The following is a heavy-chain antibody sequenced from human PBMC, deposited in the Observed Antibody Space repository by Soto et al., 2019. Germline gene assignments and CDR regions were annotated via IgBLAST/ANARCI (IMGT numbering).Heavy chain of an antibody. V-gene: IGHV4-30-4*01. CDR3: ARGYCSSTSCLNYYYYGVDV. Sequence: SETLSLTCTVSGGSISSGDYYWSWIRQPPGKGLEWIGYIYYSGSTYYNPSLKSRVTISVDTSKNQFSLKLSSVTAADTAVYYCARGYCSSTSCLNYYYYGVDVWGQGTTVTVSS. CDR2: IYYSGST. J-gene: IGHJ6*02. D-gene: IGHD2-2*01. CDR1: GGSISSGDYY.